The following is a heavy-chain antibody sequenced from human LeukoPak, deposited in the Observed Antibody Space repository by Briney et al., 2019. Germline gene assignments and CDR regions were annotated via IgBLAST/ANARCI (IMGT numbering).Heavy chain of an antibody. CDR3: ARVVHYGDYVDY. J-gene: IGHJ4*02. CDR1: GGSISSGSYY. Sequence: SETLSLTCTVSGGSISSGSYYWSWIRQPAGTGLEWIGRIYTSGSTNYNPSLKSRVTISVGTSKNQFSLKLSSVTAADTAVYYCARVVHYGDYVDYWGQGTLVTVSS. CDR2: IYTSGST. V-gene: IGHV4-61*02. D-gene: IGHD4-17*01.